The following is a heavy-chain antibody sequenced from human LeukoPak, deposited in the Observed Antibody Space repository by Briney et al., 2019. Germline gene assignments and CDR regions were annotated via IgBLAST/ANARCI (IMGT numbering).Heavy chain of an antibody. CDR2: LSGGGDSR. V-gene: IGHV3-23*01. CDR3: AKAVRSMVTGGGYFDS. Sequence: AGGSLRLSCAASGFAFSNYAMSWVRQAPGKGLDWVSSLSGGGDSRYYADSVMGRFTISRDNSKNTLYLQMNSLRAEDTAVYYCAKAVRSMVTGGGYFDSWGQGTLVTVSS. D-gene: IGHD3-10*01. J-gene: IGHJ4*02. CDR1: GFAFSNYA.